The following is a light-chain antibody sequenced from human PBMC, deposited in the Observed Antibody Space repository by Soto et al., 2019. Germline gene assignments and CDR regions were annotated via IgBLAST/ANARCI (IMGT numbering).Light chain of an antibody. CDR2: KAS. J-gene: IGKJ2*01. CDR3: QQYTSYSPYT. Sequence: DIQMTQSPSTLSASVGDRVTVTCRASQTINSWLAWYQQKPGKAPKLLIYKASTLESGVPSRFSGSGSGTDFTLTINSLQPDDFATYYCQQYTSYSPYTFGQGTKLEI. CDR1: QTINSW. V-gene: IGKV1-5*03.